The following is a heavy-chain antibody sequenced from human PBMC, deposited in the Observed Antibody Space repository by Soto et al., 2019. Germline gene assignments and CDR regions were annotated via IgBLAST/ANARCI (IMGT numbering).Heavy chain of an antibody. V-gene: IGHV4-39*01. CDR2: IYYSGST. D-gene: IGHD2-2*01. CDR1: GGSISSSSYY. Sequence: TLSLTCTVSGGSISSSSYYWGWIRQPPGKGLEWIGSIYYSGSTYYNPSLKSRVTISVDTSKNQFSLKLSSVTAADTAVYYCARRRDCSSTSCKGSWFDPWGQGTLVTVSS. J-gene: IGHJ5*02. CDR3: ARRRDCSSTSCKGSWFDP.